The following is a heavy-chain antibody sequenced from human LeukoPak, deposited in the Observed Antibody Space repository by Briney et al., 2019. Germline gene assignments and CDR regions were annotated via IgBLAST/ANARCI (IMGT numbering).Heavy chain of an antibody. V-gene: IGHV4-59*08. D-gene: IGHD3-22*01. Sequence: PSETLSLTCTVSGGSISSYYWSWIRQPPGKGLEWIGYIYYSGSTNYNPSLKSRVTISVDTSKNQFSLKLSSVTAADTAVYYCARKYYYDSSGYYYERDDAFDIWGQGTMVTVSS. CDR1: GGSISSYY. CDR3: ARKYYYDSSGYYYERDDAFDI. J-gene: IGHJ3*02. CDR2: IYYSGST.